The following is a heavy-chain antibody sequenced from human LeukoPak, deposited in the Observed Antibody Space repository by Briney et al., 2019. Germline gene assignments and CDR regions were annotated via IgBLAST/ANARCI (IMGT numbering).Heavy chain of an antibody. CDR3: ARRLKGSFGNPFDY. D-gene: IGHD4-23*01. CDR1: GFSFTTYA. CDR2: INPADGST. V-gene: IGHV1-3*01. Sequence: ASVKVSCKASGFSFTTYAIHWVRQAPGQSLEWMGWINPADGSTIYSQRFQGRVSIIRDSSATTAYMELSSLRSEDTAVYYCARRLKGSFGNPFDYWGQGTLVTVSS. J-gene: IGHJ4*02.